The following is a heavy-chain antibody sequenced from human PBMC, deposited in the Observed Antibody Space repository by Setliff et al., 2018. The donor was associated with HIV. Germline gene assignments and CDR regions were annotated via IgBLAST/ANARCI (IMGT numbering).Heavy chain of an antibody. CDR3: ATTIGMIVEGMDV. V-gene: IGHV3-74*01. Sequence: SGGSLRLSCEASGFTFDHYWMHWVRQAPGKGLVWVSRINSDGSKTNYADSLKGRFTISRDNVKNTLYLEMDSLRAEDTAVYYCATTIGMIVEGMDVWGQGTRSPSP. CDR2: INSDGSKT. D-gene: IGHD3-22*01. CDR1: GFTFDHYW. J-gene: IGHJ6*02.